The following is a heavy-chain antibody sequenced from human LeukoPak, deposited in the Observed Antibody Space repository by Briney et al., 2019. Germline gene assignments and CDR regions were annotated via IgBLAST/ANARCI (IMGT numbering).Heavy chain of an antibody. CDR1: GFIFSACA. D-gene: IGHD3-10*01. CDR3: IAALWFGELVDY. CDR2: IGSRADNHAT. J-gene: IGHJ4*02. Sequence: GGSLRLSCAASGFIFSACAVHWIRQAPGIGLEWVGLIGSRADNHATLYGASMEGKFTISRDDSKNTAYLQINSLKTEDTAVYYCIAALWFGELVDYWGQGTLVTVSS. V-gene: IGHV3-73*01.